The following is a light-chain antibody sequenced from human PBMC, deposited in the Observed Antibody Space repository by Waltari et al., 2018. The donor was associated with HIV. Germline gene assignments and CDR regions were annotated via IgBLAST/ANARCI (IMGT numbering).Light chain of an antibody. CDR3: SSFAGSNAYV. V-gene: IGLV2-8*01. J-gene: IGLJ1*01. CDR1: RSDVGGYNY. CDR2: EVN. Sequence: QSALTQPPSASGSPGQSVTISCTGTRSDVGGYNYVSWYQQHPGKAPKLMISEVNKRPSGVPDRCSGSKSGNTASLTVSGLQADDEADYYCSSFAGSNAYVFGTGTKVTVL.